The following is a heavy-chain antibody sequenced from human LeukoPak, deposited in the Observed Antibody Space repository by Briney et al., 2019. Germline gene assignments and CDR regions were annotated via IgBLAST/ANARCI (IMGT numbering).Heavy chain of an antibody. CDR1: GYTFTSYD. CDR3: ARGRRRYCSGGSCLGSFDY. J-gene: IGHJ4*02. V-gene: IGHV1-8*01. Sequence: ASVKVSCKASGYTFTSYDINWVRQATGQGLEWMGWMNPNSGNTGYAQKFQGRVTTTRNTSISTAYMELSSLRSEDTAVYYCARGRRRYCSGGSCLGSFDYWGQGTLVTVSS. D-gene: IGHD2-15*01. CDR2: MNPNSGNT.